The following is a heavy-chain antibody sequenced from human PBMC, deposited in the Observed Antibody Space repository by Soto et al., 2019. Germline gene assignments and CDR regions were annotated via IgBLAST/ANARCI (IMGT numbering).Heavy chain of an antibody. V-gene: IGHV3-23*01. Sequence: GGSLRLSCTASGFTFSNYAMNWVRQAPGKGLECVSALSGSGASTYYAASVKGRFTISRDNAKNTLYLQMNSLRAEDTAVYYCAKQTAGAFDIWGQGTMVTVSS. CDR3: AKQTAGAFDI. J-gene: IGHJ3*02. D-gene: IGHD6-13*01. CDR2: LSGSGAST. CDR1: GFTFSNYA.